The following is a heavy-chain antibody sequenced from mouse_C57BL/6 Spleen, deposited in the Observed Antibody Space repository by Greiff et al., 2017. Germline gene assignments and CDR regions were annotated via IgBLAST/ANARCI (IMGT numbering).Heavy chain of an antibody. Sequence: VKLQESGPELVKPGASVKISCKASGYAFSSSWMNWVKQRPGKGLEWIGRIYPGDGDTNYNGKFKGKATLTADKSSSTAYMQLSSLTSEDSAVYFCAAMDSFAYWGQGTLVTVSA. CDR2: IYPGDGDT. V-gene: IGHV1-82*01. CDR3: AAMDSFAY. D-gene: IGHD1-1*02. CDR1: GYAFSSSW. J-gene: IGHJ3*01.